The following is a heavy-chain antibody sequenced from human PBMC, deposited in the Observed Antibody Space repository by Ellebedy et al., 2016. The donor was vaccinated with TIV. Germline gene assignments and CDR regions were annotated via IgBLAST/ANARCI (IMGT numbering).Heavy chain of an antibody. CDR2: LSEKGTGK. V-gene: IGHV3-23*01. CDR1: GFSLSTHA. D-gene: IGHD1-1*01. Sequence: PGGSLRLSCAASGFSLSTHAMSWVRQAPGKGLEWVSTLSEKGTGKYYADPVKGRFSVSRDSSKNTLYLQMNSLRAEDTAVYYCARDIPQRPNPARFDPWGQGTLVTVSS. J-gene: IGHJ5*02. CDR3: ARDIPQRPNPARFDP.